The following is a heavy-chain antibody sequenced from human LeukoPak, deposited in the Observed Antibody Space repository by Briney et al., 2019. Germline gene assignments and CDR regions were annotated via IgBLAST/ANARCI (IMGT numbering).Heavy chain of an antibody. Sequence: GGSLRLSCAASGFTFDDYAMHWVRQAPGKGLEWVSDIIWNSDIIDYADSVKGRFTISRDNAKNSLYLQMNSLRAEDTAVYYCAELGITMIGGVWGKGTTVTISS. CDR1: GFTFDDYA. V-gene: IGHV3-9*01. CDR3: AELGITMIGGV. J-gene: IGHJ6*04. D-gene: IGHD3-10*02. CDR2: IIWNSDII.